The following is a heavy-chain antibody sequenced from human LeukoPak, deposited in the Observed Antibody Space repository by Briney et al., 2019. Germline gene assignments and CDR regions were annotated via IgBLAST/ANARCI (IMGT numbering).Heavy chain of an antibody. Sequence: GEPRKSSLKGSGYRFTSYWNGWGRPRPGKGVEGMGIIYPGNSDTRYSPSFQGQVTISADKSISTAYLQWSSLKASDTAMYYCARLLEWFHAFDIWGQGTMVTVSS. CDR3: ARLLEWFHAFDI. V-gene: IGHV5-51*01. CDR1: GYRFTSYW. J-gene: IGHJ3*02. CDR2: IYPGNSDT. D-gene: IGHD3-3*01.